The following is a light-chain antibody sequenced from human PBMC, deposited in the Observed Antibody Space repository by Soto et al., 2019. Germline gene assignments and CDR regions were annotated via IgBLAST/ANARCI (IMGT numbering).Light chain of an antibody. V-gene: IGKV1-39*01. CDR2: AAS. J-gene: IGKJ1*01. CDR3: HQSYSTWT. CDR1: QNINNY. Sequence: DIQMTQSPSTLSASVGDRVTIICRASQNINNYLHWYQQKPGKAPKLLIYAASTLQDGVPSRFSGSGSGTDSALTIISLQTEDFATYYCHQSYSTWTFGQGTMV.